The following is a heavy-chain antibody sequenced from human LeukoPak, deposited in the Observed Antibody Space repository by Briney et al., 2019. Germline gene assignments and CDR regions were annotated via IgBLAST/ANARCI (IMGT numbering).Heavy chain of an antibody. Sequence: GGSLRLSCAASGFAVSDYYMSWVRQAPGKGLEWVSTIGVGGGSTYYADSVKGRFTISRDNSRNTLYLQMNSLRVEDTAVYYCAKGGGYSFGYYFDYWGQGTLVTVSS. J-gene: IGHJ4*02. CDR3: AKGGGYSFGYYFDY. CDR1: GFAVSDYY. V-gene: IGHV3-23*01. CDR2: IGVGGGST. D-gene: IGHD5-18*01.